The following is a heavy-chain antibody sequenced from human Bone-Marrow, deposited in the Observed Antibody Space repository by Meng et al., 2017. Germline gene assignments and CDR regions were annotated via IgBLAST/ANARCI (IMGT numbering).Heavy chain of an antibody. CDR2: INPNSGGT. V-gene: IGHV1-2*02. Sequence: ASVKVSCKASGYTLTGYYMHWVRQAPGQGLEWMGWINPNSGGTNYAQKFQGRVTMTRDTSISTAYMELGRLRSDDTAVYYCARGRFDTYYYDSSGYWGAFDIWGQGTMVTVSS. CDR3: ARGRFDTYYYDSSGYWGAFDI. CDR1: GYTLTGYY. D-gene: IGHD3-22*01. J-gene: IGHJ3*02.